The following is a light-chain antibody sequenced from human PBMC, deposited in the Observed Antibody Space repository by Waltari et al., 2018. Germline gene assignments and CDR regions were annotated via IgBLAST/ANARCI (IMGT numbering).Light chain of an antibody. CDR3: QGWGERPGVRYV. CDR1: NIGYKS. CDR2: NDG. V-gene: IGLV3-21*01. Sequence: SYTLTQPPSVSVAPGETARLTCGGNNIGYKSVHWYQQKPGQAPILVIYNDGDRPSGLPERFSGSTSGNPATLTITRVEAGDEADYYCQGWGERPGVRYVFGSGTKV. J-gene: IGLJ1*01.